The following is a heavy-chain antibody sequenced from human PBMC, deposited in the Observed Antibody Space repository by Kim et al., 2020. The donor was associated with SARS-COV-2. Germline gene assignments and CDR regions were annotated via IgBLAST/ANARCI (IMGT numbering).Heavy chain of an antibody. V-gene: IGHV4-59*13. D-gene: IGHD5-12*01. CDR2: IYYSGST. J-gene: IGHJ4*02. CDR1: GGSISSYY. Sequence: SETLSLTCTVSGGSISSYYWSWIRQPPGKGLEWIGYIYYSGSTNYNPSLKSRVTISVDTSKNQFSLKLSSVTAADTAVYYCARARSERWLQLYYFDYWGQGTLVTVSS. CDR3: ARARSERWLQLYYFDY.